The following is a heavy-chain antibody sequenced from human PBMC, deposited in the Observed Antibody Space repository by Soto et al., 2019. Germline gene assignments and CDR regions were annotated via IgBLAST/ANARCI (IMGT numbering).Heavy chain of an antibody. J-gene: IGHJ6*02. Sequence: SETRSRTGTLSDCSIEIGYYYGTSIRQPPGNGLECIGYIYYSGGTYPSPSLKSRITTSDEASKNQFVLKLTSVTAADPAVYFWARGVGSHYYYGMDVWGQGTSVIVSS. CDR2: IYYSGGT. CDR1: DCSIEIGYYY. CDR3: ARGVGSHYYYGMDV. V-gene: IGHV4-30-4*01. D-gene: IGHD1-26*01.